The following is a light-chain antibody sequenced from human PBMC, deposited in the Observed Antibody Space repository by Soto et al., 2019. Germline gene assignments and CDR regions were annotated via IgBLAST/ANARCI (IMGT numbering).Light chain of an antibody. CDR3: QQRSIWPLT. CDR1: ENLRTF. Sequence: EIVLTQSPATLPLSPGERATLSCRATENLRTFLAWYQQKAWQAPTLLIYDASNRATGIPDRFSGSGSGTDFTLTTSNLEPEDSAVYYCQQRSIWPLTFGGGTKVDIK. CDR2: DAS. V-gene: IGKV3-11*01. J-gene: IGKJ4*01.